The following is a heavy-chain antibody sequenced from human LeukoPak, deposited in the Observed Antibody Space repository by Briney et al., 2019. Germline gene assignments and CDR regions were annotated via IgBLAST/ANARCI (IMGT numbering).Heavy chain of an antibody. CDR2: IYYTGST. CDR1: GDSVSSGTYY. Sequence: SETLSLTCAVSGDSVSSGTYYWNWLRQPPGKGLEWIGYIYYTGSTNYNPSLKSRVTISVDTSKNQFSLRLSSVTAADTAVYFCARGDVGRGWCVGFDYWGQGTLVTVSS. V-gene: IGHV4-61*01. D-gene: IGHD6-19*01. J-gene: IGHJ4*02. CDR3: ARGDVGRGWCVGFDY.